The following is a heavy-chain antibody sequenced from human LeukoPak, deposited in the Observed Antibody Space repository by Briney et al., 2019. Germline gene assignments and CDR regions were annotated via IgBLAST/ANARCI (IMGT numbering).Heavy chain of an antibody. V-gene: IGHV1-69*01. Sequence: SVKVSCTASGGTFSSYAISWVRQAPGQGLEWMGGIIPIFGTANYAQKFQGRVTITADESTSTAYMELSSLRSEDTAVYYCARESSPYDYVWGSYRYTRGFDYWGQGTLVTVSS. CDR2: IIPIFGTA. CDR3: ARESSPYDYVWGSYRYTRGFDY. D-gene: IGHD3-16*02. CDR1: GGTFSSYA. J-gene: IGHJ4*02.